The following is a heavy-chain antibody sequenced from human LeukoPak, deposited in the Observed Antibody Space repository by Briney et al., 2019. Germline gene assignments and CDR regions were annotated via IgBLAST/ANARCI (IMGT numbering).Heavy chain of an antibody. J-gene: IGHJ3*02. CDR1: GFTFSDYY. D-gene: IGHD6-13*01. CDR2: ISSSGGTT. CDR3: ARDLAAEGAFDI. V-gene: IGHV3-11*04. Sequence: PGGSLRLSCAASGFTFSDYYMSWIRQAPGKGLEWVSFISSSGGTTSYADSVKGRFTISRDNTKNSLFLQMNSLRAEDTAVYYCARDLAAEGAFDIWGQGTMVTVSS.